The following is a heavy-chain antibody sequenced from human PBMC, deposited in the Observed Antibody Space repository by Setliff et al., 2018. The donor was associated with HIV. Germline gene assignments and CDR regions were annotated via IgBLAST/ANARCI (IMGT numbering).Heavy chain of an antibody. V-gene: IGHV3-49*04. J-gene: IGHJ5*01. D-gene: IGHD6-19*01. CDR2: TRSKAYGGTT. CDR1: GFTFGGYG. CDR3: TRTVISGWYDNWFDS. Sequence: PGGSLRLSCIASGFTFGGYGLSWVRQAPGEGLEWVGFTRSKAYGGTTEYAASVKGRFTISRDDSKGVAYLQMNSLKTEDTAVYYCTRTVISGWYDNWFDSWGQGTLVSVS.